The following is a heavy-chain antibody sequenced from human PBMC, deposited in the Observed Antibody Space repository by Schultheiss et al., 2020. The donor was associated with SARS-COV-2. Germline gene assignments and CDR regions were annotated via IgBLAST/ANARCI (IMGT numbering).Heavy chain of an antibody. J-gene: IGHJ6*02. CDR2: INSDGSST. CDR1: GSSVRSNY. V-gene: IGHV3-74*01. CDR3: ARVVGSPLQLWPRDGMDV. Sequence: GGSLRLSCAASGSSVRSNYMAWVRQSLGKGLEWVSRINSDGSSTSYADSVKGRFTISRDNAKNTLYLQMNSLRAEDTAVYYCARVVGSPLQLWPRDGMDVWGQGTTVTVSS. D-gene: IGHD5-18*01.